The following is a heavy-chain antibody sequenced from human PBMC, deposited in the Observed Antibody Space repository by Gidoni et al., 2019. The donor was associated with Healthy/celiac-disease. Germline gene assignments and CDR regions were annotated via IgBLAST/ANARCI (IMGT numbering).Heavy chain of an antibody. CDR3: AKDIPRGILTGWYYFDY. Sequence: EVQLLESGGGLVQHGGSLRLSCAASGFTFSSYAMSWVRQAPGKGREWVSAISGSGGSTYYADSVKGRFTISRDNSKNTLYLQMNSLRAEDTAVYYCAKDIPRGILTGWYYFDYWGQGTLVTVSS. D-gene: IGHD2-8*01. CDR1: GFTFSSYA. J-gene: IGHJ4*02. CDR2: ISGSGGST. V-gene: IGHV3-23*01.